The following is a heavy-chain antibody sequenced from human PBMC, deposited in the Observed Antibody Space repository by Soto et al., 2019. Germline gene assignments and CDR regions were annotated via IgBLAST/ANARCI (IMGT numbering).Heavy chain of an antibody. CDR2: ISWNSGSI. Sequence: PGGSLRLSCAASGFTFSSYAMSWVRQAPGKGLEWVSAISWNSGSIGYADSVKGRFTISRDNAKNSLYLQMNSLRAEDTALYYCAKDTGGYDSYYYYYYMDVWGKGTTVTVSS. CDR1: GFTFSSYA. D-gene: IGHD5-12*01. J-gene: IGHJ6*03. V-gene: IGHV3-9*01. CDR3: AKDTGGYDSYYYYYYMDV.